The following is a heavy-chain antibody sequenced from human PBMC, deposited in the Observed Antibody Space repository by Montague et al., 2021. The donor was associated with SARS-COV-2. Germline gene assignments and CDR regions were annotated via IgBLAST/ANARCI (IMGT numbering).Heavy chain of an antibody. J-gene: IGHJ5*02. CDR1: GASITSSNW. V-gene: IGHV4-4*02. D-gene: IGHD5/OR15-5a*01. CDR2: IYHTGST. CDR3: ARQIQQVLLSTGKLTSWFDH. Sequence: SETLSLTCIVSGASITSSNWWNWVRQPPGKGLEWIGQIYHTGSTNYNPSLKCRLTLSLDKSKNQFSLNLSSVTAADTAVYYCARQIQQVLLSTGKLTSWFDHWGLGTLVTVAS.